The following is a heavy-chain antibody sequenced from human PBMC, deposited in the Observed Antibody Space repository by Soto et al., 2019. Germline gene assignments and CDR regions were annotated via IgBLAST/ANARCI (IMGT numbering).Heavy chain of an antibody. Sequence: PGGSLRLSCSASGFTFSIYAMHWVRQAPGKGLEYVSSISTNGGSTDYADSVKGRFTISRDNSKNTVYLQMSSLRAEDTAVYYCARDLGSSWYPEYFQHWGQGTLVTVSS. V-gene: IGHV3-64D*06. J-gene: IGHJ1*01. D-gene: IGHD6-13*01. CDR1: GFTFSIYA. CDR3: ARDLGSSWYPEYFQH. CDR2: ISTNGGST.